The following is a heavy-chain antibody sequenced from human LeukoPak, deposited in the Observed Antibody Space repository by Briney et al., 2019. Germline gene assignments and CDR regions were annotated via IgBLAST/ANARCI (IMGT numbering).Heavy chain of an antibody. CDR1: GYTFTRYY. Sequence: EASVKVSCKTSGYTFTRYYMQWVRQAPGHGLEWMGIINPISGATDYAQKFQGRVTMTRDTSTSTVYMELRSLRSDDTAVYYCVRGADWFDPWGQGTLVTVSS. J-gene: IGHJ5*02. CDR3: VRGADWFDP. V-gene: IGHV1-46*01. CDR2: INPISGAT.